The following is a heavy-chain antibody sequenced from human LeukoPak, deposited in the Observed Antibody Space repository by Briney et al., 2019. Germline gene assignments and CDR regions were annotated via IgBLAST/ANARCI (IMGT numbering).Heavy chain of an antibody. CDR2: ISGSGGNT. D-gene: IGHD1-26*01. Sequence: GGSLRLSCAASGFTFSSYAMSWVRHAPGKGLEWVSTISGSGGNTYYADSVKGRFTISRDNSKNTLSLQMNSLRVEDTAVYYCAGGNYGMDVWGQGTTVTVSS. J-gene: IGHJ6*02. CDR1: GFTFSSYA. CDR3: AGGNYGMDV. V-gene: IGHV3-23*01.